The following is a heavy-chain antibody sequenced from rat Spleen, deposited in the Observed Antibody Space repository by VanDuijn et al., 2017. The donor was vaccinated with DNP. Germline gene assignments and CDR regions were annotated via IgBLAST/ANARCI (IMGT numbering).Heavy chain of an antibody. CDR3: ARGTYGFAY. V-gene: IGHV3-3*01. J-gene: IGHJ3*01. CDR1: VYSITSGYR. Sequence: EVQLQESGPGLVKPSQSLSLTCSVTVYSITSGYRWNWIRKFPGNKLEWMAYIDSAGSTNYNPSLRSRISITRDTSKNQFFLQVNSVTTEDTATYYCARGTYGFAYWGQGTLVTVSS. CDR2: IDSAGST. D-gene: IGHD2-1*01.